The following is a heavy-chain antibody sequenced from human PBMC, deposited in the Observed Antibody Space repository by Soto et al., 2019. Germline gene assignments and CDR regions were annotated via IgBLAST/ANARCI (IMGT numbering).Heavy chain of an antibody. D-gene: IGHD1-1*01. J-gene: IGHJ4*02. CDR2: IYWDDDK. Sequence: QITLKESGPTRVKPTQTLTLTCTFSGFSLSTNGVGVGWIRQPPGKALEQLALIYWDDDKRYNPSLKSRLTIHKATSKKQVVLTMTNMDPVDTATYYCAHRAGLQGNWNGGSFDYWGQGALVTVSS. V-gene: IGHV2-5*02. CDR3: AHRAGLQGNWNGGSFDY. CDR1: GFSLSTNGVG.